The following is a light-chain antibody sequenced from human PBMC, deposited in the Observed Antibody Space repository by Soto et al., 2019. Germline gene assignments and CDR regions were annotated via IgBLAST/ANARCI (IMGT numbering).Light chain of an antibody. CDR1: SGSVSTSYY. CDR2: STN. CDR3: VLYMGSGIWV. V-gene: IGLV8-61*01. J-gene: IGLJ3*02. Sequence: QTVVTQEPSCSVSPGGTVTLTCGLSSGSVSTSYYPSWYQQTPGQAPRTLIYSTNTRSSGVPDRFSGSILGNKAALTITGAQADDDSDYYCVLYMGSGIWVFGGGTKLTVL.